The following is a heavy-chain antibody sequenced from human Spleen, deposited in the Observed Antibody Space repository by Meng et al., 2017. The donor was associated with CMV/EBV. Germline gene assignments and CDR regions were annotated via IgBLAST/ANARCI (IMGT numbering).Heavy chain of an antibody. Sequence: SVKATCKGSGYTFKTGYYVHWVRQAPGQGLEWMGWVNPDSGGTEYALKFQGRVTMTRDTSTTTAYMELSSLKSEDTAVYYCTRGQLGPWGQGTLVTVSS. D-gene: IGHD6-13*01. V-gene: IGHV1-2*02. CDR1: GYTFKTGYY. J-gene: IGHJ5*02. CDR2: VNPDSGGT. CDR3: TRGQLGP.